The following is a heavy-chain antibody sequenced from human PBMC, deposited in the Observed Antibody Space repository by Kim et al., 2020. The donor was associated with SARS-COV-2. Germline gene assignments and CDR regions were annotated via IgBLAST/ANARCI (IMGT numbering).Heavy chain of an antibody. CDR1: GFTFTGYA. CDR3: MKGGWGWIWDH. D-gene: IGHD2-2*03. Sequence: GGSLRLSCTTSGFTFTGYAMSWVRQAPGKGLECVSSIDGSDGTTYYVDSVKGRFTISRDNSKNTLYLQMNSLRADDTAVYYFMKGGWGWIWDHWGQGTRVTVSS. V-gene: IGHV3-23*01. CDR2: IDGSDGTT. J-gene: IGHJ4*02.